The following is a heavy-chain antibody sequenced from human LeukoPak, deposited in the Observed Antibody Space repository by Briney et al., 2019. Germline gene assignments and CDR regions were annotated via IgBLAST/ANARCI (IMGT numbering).Heavy chain of an antibody. J-gene: IGHJ4*02. CDR2: IYPGDSDT. V-gene: IGHV5-51*01. CDR1: GYRFTSYW. Sequence: GESLKISCKGSGYRFTSYWIGWVRQMPGKGLEWMGIIYPGDSDTRYSPSFQGQVTISADKSISTAYLQWSSLKASDTAMYYCARRGSYYDSSGYKPRYYYFDYWGQGTLVTVSS. D-gene: IGHD3-22*01. CDR3: ARRGSYYDSSGYKPRYYYFDY.